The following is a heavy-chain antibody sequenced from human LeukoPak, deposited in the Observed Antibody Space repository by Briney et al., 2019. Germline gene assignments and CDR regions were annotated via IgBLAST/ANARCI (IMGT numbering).Heavy chain of an antibody. CDR1: GFIFTNYF. CDR3: ARDQYDTWSRRGNFDS. CDR2: IKLDGSEK. J-gene: IGHJ4*02. V-gene: IGHV3-7*03. Sequence: GGSLRLSCAASGFIFTNYFMSWVRQAPGKGLEWEANIKLDGSEKNYVDSVKGRFTISRDNTKNSLYLQMNSLRAEDTAVFYCARDQYDTWSRRGNFDSWGQGTLVIVSS. D-gene: IGHD3/OR15-3a*01.